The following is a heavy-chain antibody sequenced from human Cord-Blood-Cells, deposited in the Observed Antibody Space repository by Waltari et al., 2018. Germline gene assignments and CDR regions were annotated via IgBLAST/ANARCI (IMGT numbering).Heavy chain of an antibody. CDR1: GGTFSSYA. Sequence: QVQLVQSGAEVKKPGSSVKVSCKASGGTFSSYAISWVRQAPGQGLEWMGGIIPIFGTATYAQKFQGRVTITADESTSTAYMGLSSLRSEDTAVYYCASGYYDSSGYYYENYAVDIWGQGTMVTVAS. J-gene: IGHJ3*02. D-gene: IGHD3-22*01. CDR3: ASGYYDSSGYYYENYAVDI. CDR2: IIPIFGTA. V-gene: IGHV1-69*01.